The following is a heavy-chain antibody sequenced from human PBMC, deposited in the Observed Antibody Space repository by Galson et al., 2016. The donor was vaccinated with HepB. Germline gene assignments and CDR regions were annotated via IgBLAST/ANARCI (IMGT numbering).Heavy chain of an antibody. CDR2: IWNDGKYK. J-gene: IGHJ4*02. V-gene: IGHV3-33*01. Sequence: SLRLSCAASGFTFSSYGMHWVRQAPGKGLEWVAVIWNDGKYKYYADSVKGRFTISRDNSKNTLYLQMNSLRAEDTAVYYCAREKYSYGYGSIDYWGQGTLVTVSS. CDR3: AREKYSYGYGSIDY. CDR1: GFTFSSYG. D-gene: IGHD5-18*01.